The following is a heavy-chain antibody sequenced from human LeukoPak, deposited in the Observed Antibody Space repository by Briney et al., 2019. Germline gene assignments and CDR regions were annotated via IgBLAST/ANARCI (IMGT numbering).Heavy chain of an antibody. Sequence: GASAKVSCKVSGYTLTELSMHWVRQAPGKGLEWMGGFDPEDGETIYAQKFQGRVTMTEDTSTDTAYMELSSLRSEDTAVYYCATDEIHSGSYWMVDAFDIWGQGTMVTVSS. CDR1: GYTLTELS. V-gene: IGHV1-24*01. J-gene: IGHJ3*02. D-gene: IGHD1-26*01. CDR3: ATDEIHSGSYWMVDAFDI. CDR2: FDPEDGET.